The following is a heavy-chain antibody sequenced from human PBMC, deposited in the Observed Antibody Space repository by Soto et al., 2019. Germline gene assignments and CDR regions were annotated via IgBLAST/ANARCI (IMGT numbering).Heavy chain of an antibody. D-gene: IGHD5-12*01. V-gene: IGHV5-51*01. Sequence: GESLKISCKGSGYSFTSYWIGWVRQMPGKGLEWMGIIYPGDSDTRYSLSFQGQVTISADKSISTAYLQWSSLKASDTAMYYCARVRSGYSTGGTHYYYGMDVWGQGTTVTVSS. CDR3: ARVRSGYSTGGTHYYYGMDV. CDR2: IYPGDSDT. J-gene: IGHJ6*02. CDR1: GYSFTSYW.